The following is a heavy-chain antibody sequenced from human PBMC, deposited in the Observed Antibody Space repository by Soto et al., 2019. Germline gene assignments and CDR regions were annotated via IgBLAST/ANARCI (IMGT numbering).Heavy chain of an antibody. J-gene: IGHJ4*02. CDR2: INWNGGST. V-gene: IGHV3-20*04. Sequence: GGSLRLSCAASGFTFDDYGMSWVRQAPGKGMEWVSGINWNGGSTGYADSVKGRFTISRDNVKNSLYLQMNSLRAEDTALYYCARARGSGSYANFAYWGQGTPVTVSS. D-gene: IGHD3-10*01. CDR3: ARARGSGSYANFAY. CDR1: GFTFDDYG.